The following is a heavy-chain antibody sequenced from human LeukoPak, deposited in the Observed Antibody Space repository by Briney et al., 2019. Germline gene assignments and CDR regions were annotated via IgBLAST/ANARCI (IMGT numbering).Heavy chain of an antibody. J-gene: IGHJ3*02. CDR2: IYPGDSDT. D-gene: IGHD3-9*01. V-gene: IGHV5-51*01. CDR3: ARNDLQYFDQGFAFDI. Sequence: GESLKISCKGSGYSFTSYWIGWVRQMPGKGLEWMGIIYPGDSDTRYSPSFQGQVTISADKSISTAYLQWSSLKASDTAMYYCARNDLQYFDQGFAFDIWGQGTMVTVSS. CDR1: GYSFTSYW.